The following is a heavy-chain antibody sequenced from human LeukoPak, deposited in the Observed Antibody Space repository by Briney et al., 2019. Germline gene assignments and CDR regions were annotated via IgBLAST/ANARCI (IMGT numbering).Heavy chain of an antibody. CDR1: GYTFTSYG. V-gene: IGHV1-69*13. D-gene: IGHD1-26*01. Sequence: SVKVSCKASGYTFTSYGISWVRQAPGQGLQWMGGIISIFGTANYAQDFLGRVTITADESTSTAYMELSSLRSEDTAVYYCATEWADAFDIWGQGTMVTVSS. J-gene: IGHJ3*02. CDR3: ATEWADAFDI. CDR2: IISIFGTA.